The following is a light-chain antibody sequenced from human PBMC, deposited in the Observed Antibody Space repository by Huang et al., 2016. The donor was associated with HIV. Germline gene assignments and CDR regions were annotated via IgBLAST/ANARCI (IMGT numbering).Light chain of an antibody. J-gene: IGKJ5*01. Sequence: EIVLTQSPGTLSLSPGERATLSCRASQSVGSRYLSWYQPKPGQAPRLLSYDASSRATGIPDSVSGSGAGTDFTLTISRLEPEDFAVYYCQQYGSSVTFGQGTRLEIK. V-gene: IGKV3-20*01. CDR2: DAS. CDR3: QQYGSSVT. CDR1: QSVGSRY.